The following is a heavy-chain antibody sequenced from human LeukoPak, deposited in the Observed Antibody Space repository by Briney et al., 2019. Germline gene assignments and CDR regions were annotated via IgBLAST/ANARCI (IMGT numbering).Heavy chain of an antibody. CDR3: ARDRDYAFDY. D-gene: IGHD4-17*01. CDR1: GFALSSHW. Sequence: GGSLRLSCAASGFALSSHWMTWVRQVPGRGPEWVANVNRDGSETHYLDSVKGRFTISKDNAKNSLYLQMDSLRDEDTAVYYCARDRDYAFDYWGQGTLVTVSS. J-gene: IGHJ4*02. CDR2: VNRDGSET. V-gene: IGHV3-7*01.